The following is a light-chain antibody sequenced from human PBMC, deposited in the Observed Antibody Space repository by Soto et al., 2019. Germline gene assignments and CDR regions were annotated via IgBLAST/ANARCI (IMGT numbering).Light chain of an antibody. Sequence: EMVLTQSPGTLSLSPGERATLSCRASHSVSSSYLAWYQQKPDQAPRLLIYGASSRATGIPDRFSGSGSGTDFTLTISRLEAEDFAVYYCQQYGGSPPYTFGQGTKLEIK. V-gene: IGKV3-20*01. CDR2: GAS. J-gene: IGKJ2*01. CDR1: HSVSSSY. CDR3: QQYGGSPPYT.